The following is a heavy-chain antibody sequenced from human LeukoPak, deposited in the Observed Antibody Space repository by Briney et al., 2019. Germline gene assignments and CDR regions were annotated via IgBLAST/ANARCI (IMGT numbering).Heavy chain of an antibody. CDR1: VFTFSSYW. CDR3: ARDPFEGSADY. CDR2: IKQDGSEK. J-gene: IGHJ4*02. D-gene: IGHD3-9*01. V-gene: IGHV3-7*01. Sequence: GALRLSCAASVFTFSSYWMSWVRQAPGKGLEWVANIKQDGSEKYYVDSVKGRFTISRDNAKNSLYLQMNSLRAEDTAVYYCARDPFEGSADYWGQGTLVTVSS.